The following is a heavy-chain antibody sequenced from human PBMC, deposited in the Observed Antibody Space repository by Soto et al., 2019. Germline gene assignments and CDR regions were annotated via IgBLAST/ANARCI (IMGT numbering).Heavy chain of an antibody. CDR2: IYYSGST. V-gene: IGHV4-59*01. J-gene: IGHJ6*02. CDR3: ARDNYYGMDV. CDR1: GGSISSYY. Sequence: SETLSLTCTVSGGSISSYYWSWIRQPPGKGLEWIGYIYYSGSTNYNPSLKSRVTISVDTSKNQFSLRLSSVTAADTAVYYCARDNYYGMDVWGQGTTVTVSS.